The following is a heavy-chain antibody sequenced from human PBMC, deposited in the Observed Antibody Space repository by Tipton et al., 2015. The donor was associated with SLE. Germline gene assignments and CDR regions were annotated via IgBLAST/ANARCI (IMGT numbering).Heavy chain of an antibody. V-gene: IGHV3-33*06. J-gene: IGHJ4*02. CDR2: IWYDGSNQ. CDR3: AKDLGGQWLSQIFDY. Sequence: SLRLSCAASGFTFDDYGMSWVRQAPGKGLEWVALIWYDGSNQFYADSVKGRFTISRDISKNTLYLQMNSLKAEDTAVYYCAKDLGGQWLSQIFDYWGQGTLVTVSS. CDR1: GFTFDDYG. D-gene: IGHD3-22*01.